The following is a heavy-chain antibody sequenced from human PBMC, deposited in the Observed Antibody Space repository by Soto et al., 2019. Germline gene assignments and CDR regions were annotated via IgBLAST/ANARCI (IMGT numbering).Heavy chain of an antibody. CDR1: GGSFSGYY. J-gene: IGHJ3*02. CDR2: IYYSGST. CDR3: ARGGGYNTYAFDI. V-gene: IGHV4-59*01. Sequence: PSETLSLTCAVYGGSFSGYYWSWIRQPPGKGLEWIGYIYYSGSTNYNPSLKSRVTISVDTSKNQFSLKLSSVTAADTAVYYCARGGGYNTYAFDIWGQGTMVTVSS. D-gene: IGHD5-12*01.